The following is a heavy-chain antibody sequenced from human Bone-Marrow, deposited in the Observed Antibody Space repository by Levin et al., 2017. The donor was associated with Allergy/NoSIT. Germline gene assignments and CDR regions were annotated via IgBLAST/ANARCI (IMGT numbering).Heavy chain of an antibody. Sequence: GGSLRLSCAASGFTFSNAWMSWVRQAPGKGLEWVGRIKSKTDGGTTDYAAPVKGRFTISRDDSKNTLYLQMNSLKTEDTAVYYCVLKVTWDDRVEPQGGYFDYWGQGTLVTVSS. V-gene: IGHV3-15*01. D-gene: IGHD1-14*01. CDR3: VLKVTWDDRVEPQGGYFDY. CDR2: IKSKTDGGTT. J-gene: IGHJ4*02. CDR1: GFTFSNAW.